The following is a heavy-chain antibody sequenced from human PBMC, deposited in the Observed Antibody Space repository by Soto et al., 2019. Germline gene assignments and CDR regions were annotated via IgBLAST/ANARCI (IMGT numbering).Heavy chain of an antibody. CDR3: ARKDIVVVPAAMFDY. CDR2: INHSGST. D-gene: IGHD2-2*01. Sequence: SETLSLTCAVYGGSFSGYYWSWIRQPPGKGLEWIGEINHSGSTNYNPSLKSRVTISVDTSKNQFSLKLSSVTAADTAVYYCARKDIVVVPAAMFDYWGQGTLVTVSS. V-gene: IGHV4-34*01. J-gene: IGHJ4*02. CDR1: GGSFSGYY.